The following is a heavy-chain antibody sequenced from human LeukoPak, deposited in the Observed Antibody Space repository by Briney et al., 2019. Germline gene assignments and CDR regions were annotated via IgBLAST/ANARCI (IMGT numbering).Heavy chain of an antibody. CDR3: AKDGLATVNLYFQH. CDR1: GFTFSSYG. CDR2: ISYDGSNK. Sequence: PGGSLRLSCAASGFTFSSYGMHWVRQAPGKGLEWVAVISYDGSNKYYADSVKGRFTISRDNSKNTLYLQMYSLRAEDTAVYYCAKDGLATVNLYFQHWGQGTLVTVSS. J-gene: IGHJ1*01. V-gene: IGHV3-30*18. D-gene: IGHD4-17*01.